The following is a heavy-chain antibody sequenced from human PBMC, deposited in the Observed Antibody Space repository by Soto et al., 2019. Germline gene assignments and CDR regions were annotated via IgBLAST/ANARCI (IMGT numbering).Heavy chain of an antibody. CDR3: ARLGAYYRSLDP. Sequence: SETLSLTCAVSGGSISSGGYSWSWIRQPPGKGLEWIGYIYHSGSTYYNPSLKSRVTISLETSKSQFSLRLTSVTAADTAVYYCARLGAYYRSLDPWGPGPLVTVSS. V-gene: IGHV4-30-2*01. CDR1: GGSISSGGYS. J-gene: IGHJ5*02. D-gene: IGHD3-22*01. CDR2: IYHSGST.